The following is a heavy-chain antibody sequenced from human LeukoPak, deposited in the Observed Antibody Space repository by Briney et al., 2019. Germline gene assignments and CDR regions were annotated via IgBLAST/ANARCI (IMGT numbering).Heavy chain of an antibody. J-gene: IGHJ6*02. CDR1: GFTFSSYA. CDR3: ASNYDLYYGMDV. V-gene: IGHV3-23*01. Sequence: PGGSLRLPCAASGFTFSSYAMSWVRQAPGKGLEWVSAISGSGGSTYYADSVKGRFTISRDNSKNTLYLQMNSLRAEDTAVYYCASNYDLYYGMDVWGQGTTVTVSS. CDR2: ISGSGGST.